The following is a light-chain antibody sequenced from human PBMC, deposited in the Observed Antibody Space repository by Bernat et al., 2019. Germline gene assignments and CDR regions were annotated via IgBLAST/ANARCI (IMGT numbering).Light chain of an antibody. CDR3: LQHHDLPFT. CDR1: QAFPNH. Sequence: DIQLTQSPSSLSASVEARFPFPCRESQAFPNHLNWYRQKPGKAPNNLIYDAPNLETGVPSRFSVSAYGTEFTITIRSLQHDDFASYYCLQHHDLPFTSGPRTKVDIQ. CDR2: DAP. J-gene: IGKJ3*01. V-gene: IGKV1-33*01.